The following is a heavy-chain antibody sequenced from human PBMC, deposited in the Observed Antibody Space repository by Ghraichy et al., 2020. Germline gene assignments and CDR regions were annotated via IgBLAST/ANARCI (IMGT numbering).Heavy chain of an antibody. V-gene: IGHV3-33*01. Sequence: GGSLRLSCAASGFTFSTYGMHWVRQAPGRGLEWVAVIWHDGSNKYYADSVKGRFTISRDNSKNTLYLQMNSLRAEDTAVYYCASQEGSVSSLYWGQGTLVTVSS. CDR1: GFTFSTYG. CDR3: ASQEGSVSSLY. CDR2: IWHDGSNK. D-gene: IGHD5/OR15-5a*01. J-gene: IGHJ4*02.